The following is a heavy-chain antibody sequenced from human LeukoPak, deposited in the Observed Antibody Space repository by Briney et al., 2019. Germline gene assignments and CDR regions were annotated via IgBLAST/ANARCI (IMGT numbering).Heavy chain of an antibody. J-gene: IGHJ4*02. CDR2: ISAYNGNT. CDR1: GYTFTSYG. D-gene: IGHD3-9*01. V-gene: IGHV1-18*01. CDR3: ASSAGYDILTAYLLDY. Sequence: ASVKVSCKASGYTFTSYGISWVRQAPGQGLEWMGWISAYNGNTNYAQKLQGRVTMTTDTSTSTAYMELRSLRSDVTAVYYCASSAGYDILTAYLLDYWGQGTLVTVSS.